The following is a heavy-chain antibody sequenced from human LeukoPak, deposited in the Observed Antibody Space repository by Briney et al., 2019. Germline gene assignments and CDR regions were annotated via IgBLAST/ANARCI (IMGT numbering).Heavy chain of an antibody. V-gene: IGHV4-59*01. CDR1: GVSISSFY. CDR3: ARDWRSYDTFDI. Sequence: PSETLSLTCTVSGVSISSFYWSWIRQPPGRGLEWIGYTSYSGGTKYNPSLMSRVTISVDTSKNQFSLKLTSVTAADTAVYYCARDWRSYDTFDIWGQGTMVTVSS. J-gene: IGHJ3*02. CDR2: TSYSGGT.